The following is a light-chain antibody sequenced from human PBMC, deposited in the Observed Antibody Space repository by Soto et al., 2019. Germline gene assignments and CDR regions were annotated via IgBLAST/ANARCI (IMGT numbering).Light chain of an antibody. Sequence: DIQMTQSPSSLSASVGDRVTITCRESRGISNYLAWYQQKPGKVPKLLIYAASTLQSGVPSRFSGSGSGTDFTLTISTLQPEDVATYYCPKYNSAPFTFGPGTKVDIK. CDR1: RGISNY. CDR3: PKYNSAPFT. CDR2: AAS. V-gene: IGKV1-27*01. J-gene: IGKJ3*01.